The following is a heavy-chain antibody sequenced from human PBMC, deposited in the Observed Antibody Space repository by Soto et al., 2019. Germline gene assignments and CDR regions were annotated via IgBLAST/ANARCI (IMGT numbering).Heavy chain of an antibody. CDR2: SSNSGSFT. D-gene: IGHD2-21*02. Sequence: GGSLRLSCAASGFTFSDHYMSWIRQAPGKGLEWIGYSSNSGSFTRYADSVKGRFSISRDNAKNSLYLQINSLRGDDTAIYYCVRSGDHYNLIDYWGQGTPVTVYS. CDR1: GFTFSDHY. V-gene: IGHV3-11*06. CDR3: VRSGDHYNLIDY. J-gene: IGHJ4*02.